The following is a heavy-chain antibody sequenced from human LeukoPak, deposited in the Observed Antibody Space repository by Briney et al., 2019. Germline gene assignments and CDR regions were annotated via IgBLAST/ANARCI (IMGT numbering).Heavy chain of an antibody. V-gene: IGHV1-69*04. D-gene: IGHD3-9*01. CDR2: IIPILGIA. Sequence: SVKVSCKASGGTFSSYAISWVRQAPGQGLEWMGRIIPILGIANYAQKFQGRVTITADKSTSTAYMELSSLRSEDTAVYYCARGGLGYSHLLTGHAPDDYNYGLDVWGQGTTVTVSS. CDR1: GGTFSSYA. CDR3: ARGGLGYSHLLTGHAPDDYNYGLDV. J-gene: IGHJ6*02.